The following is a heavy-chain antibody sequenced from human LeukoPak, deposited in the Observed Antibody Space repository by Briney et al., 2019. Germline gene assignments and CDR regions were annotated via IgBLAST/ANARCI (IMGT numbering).Heavy chain of an antibody. J-gene: IGHJ1*01. V-gene: IGHV1-18*01. CDR2: ISGSNGNT. CDR3: ASGEYQTGWPPKTAEYFRY. D-gene: IGHD2/OR15-2a*01. CDR1: GYTFTTYG. Sequence: ASVKVSCKASGYTFTTYGVTWVRQAPGQGLEWMGWISGSNGNTNYSPRLQDRVTMTTDTSATTAYMELRRLRSDDTAVYYCASGEYQTGWPPKTAEYFRYWGQGTLVTVSS.